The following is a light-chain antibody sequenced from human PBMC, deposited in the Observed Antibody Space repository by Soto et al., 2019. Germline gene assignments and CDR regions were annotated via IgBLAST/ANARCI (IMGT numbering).Light chain of an antibody. CDR3: AAWDVSLVV. V-gene: IGLV1-44*01. CDR2: SDN. CDR1: SSNIGTNT. J-gene: IGLJ2*01. Sequence: QLVLTQPPSASGTPGQRVTISCSGRSSNIGTNTVIWYQQLPGAAPKLLIYSDNQRPSGVPDRFAGSKSGTSASLAISGLQSEDEADYYCAAWDVSLVVFGGGTQLTVL.